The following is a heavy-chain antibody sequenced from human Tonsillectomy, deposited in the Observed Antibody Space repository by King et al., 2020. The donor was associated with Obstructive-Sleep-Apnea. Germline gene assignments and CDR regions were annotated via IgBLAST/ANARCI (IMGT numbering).Heavy chain of an antibody. CDR3: ARDPPLSGSYYNGYYGMDV. Sequence: VQLVESGGGLVQPGGSLRLSCAASGFTLSSFFMNWVRQAPGKGLEWVSSISRSSTSTVYYPESVKGRFHVSRDDAGNSLILQLNNLRAEDTAVYYCARDPPLSGSYYNGYYGMDVWGQGTTVTVSS. CDR2: ISRSSTSTV. J-gene: IGHJ6*02. V-gene: IGHV3-48*01. D-gene: IGHD3-10*01. CDR1: GFTLSSFF.